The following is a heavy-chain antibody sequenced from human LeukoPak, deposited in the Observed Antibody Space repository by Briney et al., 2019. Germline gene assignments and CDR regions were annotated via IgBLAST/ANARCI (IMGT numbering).Heavy chain of an antibody. CDR2: ISGSGGRT. V-gene: IGHV3-23*01. CDR1: GFTFSSYA. J-gene: IGHJ4*02. CDR3: AKRPFVVPAAMFDS. D-gene: IGHD2-2*01. Sequence: GGSLRLSCADSGFTFSSYAMSWVRQAPGKGLEWVSAISGSGGRTYYADSGKGGFTISRENSKKTVYMQKKSLRAEDTAVYYCAKRPFVVPAAMFDSWGQGTLVTVSS.